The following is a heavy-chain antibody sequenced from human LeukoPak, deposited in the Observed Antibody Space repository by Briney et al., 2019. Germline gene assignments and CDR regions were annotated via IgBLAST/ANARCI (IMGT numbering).Heavy chain of an antibody. CDR2: IIPIFGTA. J-gene: IGHJ4*02. CDR3: AREILNTAMVDY. CDR1: GGTFSSYA. V-gene: IGHV1-69*13. D-gene: IGHD5-18*01. Sequence: SVKVSCKASGGTFSSYAISWVRQAPGQGLEWMGGIIPIFGTANYAQKFQGRVTITADESTSTAYMELSSLRSEDTAVYYCAREILNTAMVDYWGQGTLVTVSS.